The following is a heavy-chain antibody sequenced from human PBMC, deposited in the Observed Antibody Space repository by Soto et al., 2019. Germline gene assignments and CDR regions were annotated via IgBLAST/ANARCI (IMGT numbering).Heavy chain of an antibody. J-gene: IGHJ3*02. CDR2: IKQDGSEK. D-gene: IGHD2-2*01. V-gene: IGHV3-7*01. Sequence: PGGSLRLSCAASGFTFSSYWMSWVRQAPGKGLEWVANIKQDGSEKYYVDSVKGRFTISRDNAKNSLYLQMNSLRAEDTAVYYCARVGYCSSVAELVPCDAFDIWGQGTMVTVSS. CDR3: ARVGYCSSVAELVPCDAFDI. CDR1: GFTFSSYW.